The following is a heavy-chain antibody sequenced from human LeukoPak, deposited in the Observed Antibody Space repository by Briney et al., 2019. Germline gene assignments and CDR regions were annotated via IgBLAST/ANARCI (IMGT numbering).Heavy chain of an antibody. V-gene: IGHV3-21*01. CDR1: GFTFSSYS. CDR2: ISSSSSYI. Sequence: GGSLRLSCAASGFTFSSYSMNWVRQAPGKGLEWVSSISSSSSYIYYADSVKGRLTISRDNAKNSLYLQMNSLRAEDTAVYYCARAQGYCSSTSCSIVSFDYWGQGTLVTVSS. CDR3: ARAQGYCSSTSCSIVSFDY. J-gene: IGHJ4*02. D-gene: IGHD2-2*01.